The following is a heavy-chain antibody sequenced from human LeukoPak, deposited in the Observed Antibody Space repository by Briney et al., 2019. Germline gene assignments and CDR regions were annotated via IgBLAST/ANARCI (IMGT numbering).Heavy chain of an antibody. V-gene: IGHV4-61*01. CDR2: IYYSGST. CDR3: ARDRPYSGSPFDY. Sequence: SETLSLTCTVSGGSISSSSYYWGWIRQPPGKGLEWIGYIYYSGSTNYNPSLKSRVTISVDTSKNQFSLKLSSVTAADTAVYYCARDRPYSGSPFDYWGQGTLVTVSS. CDR1: GGSISSSSYY. D-gene: IGHD1-26*01. J-gene: IGHJ4*02.